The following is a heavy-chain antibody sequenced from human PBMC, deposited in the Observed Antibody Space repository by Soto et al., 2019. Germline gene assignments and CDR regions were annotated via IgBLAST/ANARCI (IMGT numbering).Heavy chain of an antibody. V-gene: IGHV1-69*06. CDR1: GGTFSSYA. Sequence: SVKVSCKASGGTFSSYAISWVRQAPGQGLEWMGCIIAIFGTANYAENFQGRVTIPADKYTSTAYMELSSLRSEVTAVYYCARGGFYYYDRSGYYWNGMDVWG. J-gene: IGHJ6*04. CDR3: ARGGFYYYDRSGYYWNGMDV. CDR2: IIAIFGTA. D-gene: IGHD3-22*01.